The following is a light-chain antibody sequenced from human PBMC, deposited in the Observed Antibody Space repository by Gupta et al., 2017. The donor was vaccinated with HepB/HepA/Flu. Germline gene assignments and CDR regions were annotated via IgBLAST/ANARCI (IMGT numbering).Light chain of an antibody. Sequence: ETVMAQSPATLSVSPGERATLSCRASRNVNSNLAWYQHKPGQTPRLLIYAASSRATDTPARFSASGFGTDFTLTISSLQSGDSGVYYCQHYNHWPRTFGQGTKVEV. CDR3: QHYNHWPRT. V-gene: IGKV3-15*01. CDR1: RNVNSN. CDR2: AAS. J-gene: IGKJ1*01.